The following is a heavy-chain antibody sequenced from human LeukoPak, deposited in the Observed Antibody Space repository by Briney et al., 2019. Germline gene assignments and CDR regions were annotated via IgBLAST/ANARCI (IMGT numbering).Heavy chain of an antibody. V-gene: IGHV1-18*01. CDR3: ARAWKATTYYYDSSGHPDF. CDR1: GYTFTTYG. Sequence: ASVKVSCKASGYTFTTYGISWVRPAPGQGLEWMGWISPYNGNTNYAQNLQGRVTMTTDTSTSTAYMELSSLRSDDTAVYYCARAWKATTYYYDSSGHPDFWGQGTLITVSS. J-gene: IGHJ4*02. CDR2: ISPYNGNT. D-gene: IGHD3-22*01.